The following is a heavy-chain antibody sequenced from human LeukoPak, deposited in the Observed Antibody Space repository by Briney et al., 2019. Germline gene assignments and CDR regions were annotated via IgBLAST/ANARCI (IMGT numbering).Heavy chain of an antibody. D-gene: IGHD6-13*01. V-gene: IGHV4-39*07. CDR1: GGSISSSTYY. CDR2: IYYSGST. J-gene: IGHJ4*02. CDR3: ASGGIAAAGPQHDY. Sequence: SETLSLTCTVSGGSISSSTYYWGWIRQPPGKGLEWIGSIYYSGSTYYNPSLKSRVTISLDTSKNQFSLKLSSVTAADTAVYYCASGGIAAAGPQHDYWGQGTLVTVSS.